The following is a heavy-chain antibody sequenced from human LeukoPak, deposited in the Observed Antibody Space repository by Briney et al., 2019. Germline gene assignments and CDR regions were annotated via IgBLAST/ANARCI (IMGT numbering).Heavy chain of an antibody. Sequence: SETLSLTCTVSGGTISSYYWSWIRQPPGKGLEWIGYIYYSGSTNYNPSLKSRVTISVDTSKNQFSLKLSSVTAVDTAVYYCAREYVAVAGNWFDPWGRGTLVTVSS. V-gene: IGHV4-59*01. J-gene: IGHJ5*02. CDR1: GGTISSYY. CDR3: AREYVAVAGNWFDP. D-gene: IGHD6-19*01. CDR2: IYYSGST.